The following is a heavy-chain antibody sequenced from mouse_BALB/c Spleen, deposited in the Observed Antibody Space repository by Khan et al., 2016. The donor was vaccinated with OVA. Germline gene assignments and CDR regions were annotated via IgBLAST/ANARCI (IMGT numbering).Heavy chain of an antibody. V-gene: IGHV1S136*01. D-gene: IGHD3-1*01. CDR3: TRVVLGLQTWFAY. J-gene: IGHJ3*01. CDR1: GYTFTSYD. CDR2: INPYNDYT. Sequence: VQLKESGPELVKPGASVKMSCKASGYTFTSYDMHWVKQKPGQGLEWIGYINPYNDYTKFNEKFKGKATLTSDKSSSTAYMAIRHLTSEDSEVFYCTRVVLGLQTWFAYWGQGTLVTVSA.